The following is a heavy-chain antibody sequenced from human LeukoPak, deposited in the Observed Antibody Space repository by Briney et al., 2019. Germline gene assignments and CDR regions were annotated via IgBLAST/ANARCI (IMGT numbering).Heavy chain of an antibody. D-gene: IGHD2-2*01. V-gene: IGHV4-59*01. CDR3: ARDRIEYPDIVVVPAAENYYYYYGMDV. CDR1: GGSISSYY. J-gene: IGHJ6*02. CDR2: IYYSGST. Sequence: PSETLSLTCTVSGGSISSYYWSWIRQPPGKGLEWIGYIYYSGSTNYNPSLKSRVTISVDTSKNQFSLKLGSVTAADTAVYYCARDRIEYPDIVVVPAAENYYYYYGMDVWGQGTTVTVSS.